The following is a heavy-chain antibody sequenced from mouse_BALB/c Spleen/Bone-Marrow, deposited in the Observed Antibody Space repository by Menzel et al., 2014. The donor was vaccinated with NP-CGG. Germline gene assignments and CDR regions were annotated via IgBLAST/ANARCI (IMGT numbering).Heavy chain of an antibody. D-gene: IGHD1-1*01. CDR1: GFDFRRFC. J-gene: IGHJ3*01. CDR2: INPENGTT. Sequence: EVMLVESGGGLVQPGGSLKLSCAASGFDFRRFCMSWVRQAPGKGLEWIGGINPENGTTNYTPSLKDKFIISRDNAKNTLYLQMSKVRSEDVAFYYCARLGYYDSFAFWGQGTLVTVSA. CDR3: ARLGYYDSFAF. V-gene: IGHV4-1*02.